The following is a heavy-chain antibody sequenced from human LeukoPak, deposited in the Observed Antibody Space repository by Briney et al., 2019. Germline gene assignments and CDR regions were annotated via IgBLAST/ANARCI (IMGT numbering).Heavy chain of an antibody. D-gene: IGHD3-3*01. CDR3: ARHLYDFWSGYYQPRHFDY. J-gene: IGHJ4*02. V-gene: IGHV4-39*01. CDR1: GGSISSSSNY. CDR2: IYYSGSS. Sequence: SKTLSLTCTVSGGSISSSSNYWGWIRQPPGKGLEWIGSIYYSGSSYYNPSLKSRVTISVDTSKNQFSLKVTSVTAADTAVYYCARHLYDFWSGYYQPRHFDYWGQGTLVTVSS.